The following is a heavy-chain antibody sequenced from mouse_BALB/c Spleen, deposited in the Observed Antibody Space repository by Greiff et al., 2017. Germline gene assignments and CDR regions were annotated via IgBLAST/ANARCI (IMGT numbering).Heavy chain of an antibody. CDR3: ARFGAVVEGTWFAY. D-gene: IGHD1-1*01. CDR1: GYTFTSYT. J-gene: IGHJ3*01. V-gene: IGHV1-4*01. CDR2: INPSSGYT. Sequence: QVQLKQSGAELARPGASVKMSCKASGYTFTSYTMHWVKQRPGQGLEWIGYINPSSGYTNYNQKFKDKATLTADKSSSTAYMQLSSLTSEDSAVYYCARFGAVVEGTWFAYWGQGTLVTVSA.